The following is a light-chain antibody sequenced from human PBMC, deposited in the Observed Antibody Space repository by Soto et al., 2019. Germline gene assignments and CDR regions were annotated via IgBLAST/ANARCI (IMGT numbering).Light chain of an antibody. CDR2: DAS. Sequence: DIQMTQSPSTLSASVGDGVTITCRASQRISTWLAWYQQKPGKAPKLLISDASSLETGVPSRFSGRGSGTEFTLTISSLQVDDYATFYCQQYHTDWTFGQGTKVDI. J-gene: IGKJ1*01. CDR1: QRISTW. CDR3: QQYHTDWT. V-gene: IGKV1-5*01.